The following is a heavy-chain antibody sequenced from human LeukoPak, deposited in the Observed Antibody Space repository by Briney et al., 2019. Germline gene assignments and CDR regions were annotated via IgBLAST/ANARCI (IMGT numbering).Heavy chain of an antibody. CDR1: GGSISSYY. Sequence: SETLSLTCTVSGGSISSYYWSWIRQPPGKGLEWIGYIHYSGSTNYNPSLKSRVTISIDTSKNQFSLKLNSVTAADTAVYYCARLVGATKNFDYWGRGTLVTVSS. J-gene: IGHJ4*02. D-gene: IGHD1-26*01. CDR2: IHYSGST. V-gene: IGHV4-59*01. CDR3: ARLVGATKNFDY.